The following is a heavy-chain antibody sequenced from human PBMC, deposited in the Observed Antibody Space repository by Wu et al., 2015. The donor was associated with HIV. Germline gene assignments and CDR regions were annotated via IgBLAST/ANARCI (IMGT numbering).Heavy chain of an antibody. CDR2: INPSGGST. V-gene: IGHV1-46*03. CDR3: ARDGGQFDFWRGNSHDYMDV. D-gene: IGHD3-3*01. J-gene: IGHJ6*03. Sequence: QVQLVQSGAEVKKPGSSVKVSCKASGGTFSSYAISWVRQAPGQGFEYMGMINPSGGSTGYAQKFQGRIIVTRDTSTRTVYMELSSLRSEDTAVYFCARDGGQFDFWRGNSHDYMDVWGTGTTVTVSS. CDR1: GGTFSSYA.